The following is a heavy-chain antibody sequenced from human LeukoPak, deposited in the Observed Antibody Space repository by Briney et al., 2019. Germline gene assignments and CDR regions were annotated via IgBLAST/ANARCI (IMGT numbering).Heavy chain of an antibody. V-gene: IGHV4-61*02. J-gene: IGHJ6*03. CDR3: ARLHITMVRGGQMPRFGSLYYMDV. CDR2: ISTSGRT. CDR1: GGSISSGSYY. D-gene: IGHD3-10*01. Sequence: SQTLSLTCTVSGGSISSGSYYWTWIRQPAGKGLEWIGRISTSGRTNFNPSLKSRVTISIDTSKNQFSLKLSSVTAADTAVYYCARLHITMVRGGQMPRFGSLYYMDVWGKGTTVTISS.